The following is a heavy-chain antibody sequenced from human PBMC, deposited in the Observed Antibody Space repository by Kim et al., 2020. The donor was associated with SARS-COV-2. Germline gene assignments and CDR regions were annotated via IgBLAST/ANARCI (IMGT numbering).Heavy chain of an antibody. CDR1: GDSVSSNSAA. CDR2: TYYRSKWYN. CDR3: ARGRLLDFIAAAVNWFDP. Sequence: SQTLSLTCAISGDSVSSNSAAWNWIRQSPSRGLEWLGRTYYRSKWYNDYAVSVKSRITINPDTSKNQFSLQLNSVTPEDTAVYYCARGRLLDFIAAAVNWFDPWGQGTLVTVSS. D-gene: IGHD6-13*01. J-gene: IGHJ5*02. V-gene: IGHV6-1*01.